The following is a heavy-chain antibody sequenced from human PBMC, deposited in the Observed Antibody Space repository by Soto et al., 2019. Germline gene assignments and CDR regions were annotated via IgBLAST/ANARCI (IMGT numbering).Heavy chain of an antibody. Sequence: PGGSLRLSCAASGFTFSSYWMTWVRQAPGKGMEWVSTLSNSSSYKYYADSVKGRFTISRDNAKNSLYLQMNSLRAEDTAVYYCARDPGAADYWGQGTLVTVSS. CDR2: LSNSSSYK. J-gene: IGHJ4*02. CDR3: ARDPGAADY. CDR1: GFTFSSYW. D-gene: IGHD1-26*01. V-gene: IGHV3-21*01.